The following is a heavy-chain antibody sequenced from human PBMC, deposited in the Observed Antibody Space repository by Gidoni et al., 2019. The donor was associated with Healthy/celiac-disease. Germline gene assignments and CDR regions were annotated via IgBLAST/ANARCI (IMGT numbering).Heavy chain of an antibody. CDR2: INHSGST. CDR3: ARLLKQWLVLVGPNHVNWFDP. V-gene: IGHV4-34*01. Sequence: QVQLQQWGAGLLKPSETLSLTCAVYGGSFSGYYWSWIRQPPGKGLEWIGEINHSGSTNYNPSLKSRVTISVDTSKNQFSLKLSSVTAADTAVYYCARLLKQWLVLVGPNHVNWFDPWGQGTLVTVSS. D-gene: IGHD6-19*01. J-gene: IGHJ5*02. CDR1: GGSFSGYY.